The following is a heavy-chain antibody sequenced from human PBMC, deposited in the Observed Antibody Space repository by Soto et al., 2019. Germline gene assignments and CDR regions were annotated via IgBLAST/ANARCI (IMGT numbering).Heavy chain of an antibody. V-gene: IGHV3-30-3*01. Sequence: TGGSLRLSCAASGFTFSSYAMHWVRQAPGKGLEWVAVISYDGSNKYYADSVKGRFTISRDNSKNTLYLQMNSLRAEDTAVYYCARDWLAAAGIKVFGMDVWGQGTTVTVSS. CDR3: ARDWLAAAGIKVFGMDV. CDR1: GFTFSSYA. CDR2: ISYDGSNK. J-gene: IGHJ6*02. D-gene: IGHD6-13*01.